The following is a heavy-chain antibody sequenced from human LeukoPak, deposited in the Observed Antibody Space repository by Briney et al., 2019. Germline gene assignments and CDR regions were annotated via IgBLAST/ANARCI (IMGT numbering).Heavy chain of an antibody. CDR3: ARGVAVRRFDP. D-gene: IGHD3-22*01. CDR1: GGSFSGYY. Sequence: PSETLSLTCAVYGGSFSGYYWSWIRQSPGKGLEWIGEINHSGSTNYNPSLKSRVTISVDTSKNQFSLKLSSVTAADTAVYYCARGVAVRRFDPWGQGTLVTVSS. CDR2: INHSGST. V-gene: IGHV4-34*01. J-gene: IGHJ5*02.